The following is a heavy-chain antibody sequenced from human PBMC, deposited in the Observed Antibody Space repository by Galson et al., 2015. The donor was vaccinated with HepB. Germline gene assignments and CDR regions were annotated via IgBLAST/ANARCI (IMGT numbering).Heavy chain of an antibody. Sequence: LRLSCAASGFTFSSYGMHWVRQAPGKGLEWVAVISYDGSNKYYADSVKGRFTISRDNSKNTLYLQMNSLRAEDTAVYYCAKEGLSGSYYFDYWGQGTLVTVSS. CDR3: AKEGLSGSYYFDY. J-gene: IGHJ4*02. V-gene: IGHV3-30*18. CDR1: GFTFSSYG. CDR2: ISYDGSNK. D-gene: IGHD1-26*01.